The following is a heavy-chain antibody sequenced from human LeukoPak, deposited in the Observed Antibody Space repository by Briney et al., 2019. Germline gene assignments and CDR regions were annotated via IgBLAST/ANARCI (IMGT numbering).Heavy chain of an antibody. CDR3: ARVGGGRITIFGVVYYFDY. J-gene: IGHJ4*02. D-gene: IGHD3-3*01. Sequence: GGSLRLSCAASGFTFSSYWMSWVRQAPGKGLEWVANIKQDGSEKFYVDSVKGRFTISRDNAKNSLYLQMNSLRAEDTAVYYCARVGGGRITIFGVVYYFDYWGQGTLVTVSS. CDR2: IKQDGSEK. CDR1: GFTFSSYW. V-gene: IGHV3-7*01.